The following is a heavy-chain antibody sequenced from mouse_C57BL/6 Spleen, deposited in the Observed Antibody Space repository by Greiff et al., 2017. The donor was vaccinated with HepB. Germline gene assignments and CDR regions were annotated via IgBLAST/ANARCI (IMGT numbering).Heavy chain of an antibody. J-gene: IGHJ2*01. D-gene: IGHD2-1*01. CDR3: ARVYSRYFDY. Sequence: DVKLVESGGDLVKPGGSLKLSCAASGFTFSSYGMYWVRQTPDKRLEWVATISSGGSYTYYPDSVKGRFTISRNNAKNTLYLQMSSLKSEDTAMYYCARVYSRYFDYWGQGTTLTVSS. CDR1: GFTFSSYG. V-gene: IGHV5-6*02. CDR2: ISSGGSYT.